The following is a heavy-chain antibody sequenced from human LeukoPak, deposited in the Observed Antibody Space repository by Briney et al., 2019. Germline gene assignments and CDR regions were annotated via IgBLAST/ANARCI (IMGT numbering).Heavy chain of an antibody. J-gene: IGHJ3*02. CDR1: GFTFSDYY. V-gene: IGHV3-11*01. Sequence: QPGGSLRLSCAASGFTFSDYYMSWIRQAPGRGLEWLSYISSSGSTIYYADSVKGRFTISRDNAKKSLYLEMNSLRAEDTAVYYCARDGSPYYDFWSGYSHPVPDAFDIWGQGTMVTVSS. CDR3: ARDGSPYYDFWSGYSHPVPDAFDI. CDR2: ISSSGSTI. D-gene: IGHD3-3*01.